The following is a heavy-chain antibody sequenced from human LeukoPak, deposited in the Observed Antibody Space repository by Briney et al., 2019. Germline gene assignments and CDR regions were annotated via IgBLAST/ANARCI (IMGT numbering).Heavy chain of an antibody. CDR1: GGTFSSYA. V-gene: IGHV1-69*05. CDR3: ARRRTTTCYTLVCFYYHCIDV. Sequence: ASVKVSCKASGGTFSSYAISWVRQAPGQGLEWMGGIIPIFGTANYAQKFQGRVTITTDESTSTAYMELSSLRSEDTAVYYCARRRTTTCYTLVCFYYHCIDVWGNGTTVTVSS. CDR2: IIPIFGTA. J-gene: IGHJ6*03. D-gene: IGHD2-2*02.